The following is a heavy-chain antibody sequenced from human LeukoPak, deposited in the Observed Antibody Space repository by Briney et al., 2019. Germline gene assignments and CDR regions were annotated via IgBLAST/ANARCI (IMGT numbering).Heavy chain of an antibody. D-gene: IGHD1-26*01. CDR2: VFYSGPT. J-gene: IGHJ4*02. Sequence: SETLSLTCTVSGDSIDSYYWSWIRQPPGEGLQWIGYVFYSGPTNYDASLKSRVAISVDRSKNQFSLKLTSVSAADTAVYYCAGRSARYFDSWGQGTPVTISS. V-gene: IGHV4-59*01. CDR1: GDSIDSYY. CDR3: AGRSARYFDS.